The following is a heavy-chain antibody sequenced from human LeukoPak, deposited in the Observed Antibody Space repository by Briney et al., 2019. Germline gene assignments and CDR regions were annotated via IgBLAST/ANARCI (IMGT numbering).Heavy chain of an antibody. CDR1: GYAFTSYG. D-gene: IGHD3-22*01. CDR3: ARGGYRYYYDSSGNTGNWFDP. Sequence: VASVKVSCKASGYAFTSYGISWVRQAPGQGLEWMGWISAYNGNTNYAQKLQGRVTMTTDTSTSTAYMELRSLRSDDTAVYYCARGGYRYYYDSSGNTGNWFDPWGQGTLVTVSS. J-gene: IGHJ5*02. CDR2: ISAYNGNT. V-gene: IGHV1-18*01.